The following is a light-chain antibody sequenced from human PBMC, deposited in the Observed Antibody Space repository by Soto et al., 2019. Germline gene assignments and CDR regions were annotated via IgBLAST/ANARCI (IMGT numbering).Light chain of an antibody. CDR1: QGISNY. J-gene: IGKJ4*01. Sequence: DIQLTQSPSFLPASVGDRVTITCRASQGISNYLAWYQQKPGKAPGLLMYAASTLQRGVSSRFSGSGSGTESTLKTSNRRPEVFETYDAHHFNSNPLIFGGGPKVETK. V-gene: IGKV1-9*01. CDR3: HHFNSNPLI. CDR2: AAS.